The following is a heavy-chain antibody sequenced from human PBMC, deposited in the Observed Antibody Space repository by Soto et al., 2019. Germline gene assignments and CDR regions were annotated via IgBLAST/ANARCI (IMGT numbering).Heavy chain of an antibody. V-gene: IGHV1-18*01. Sequence: ASVKVSCKASGYTFTSYGISWVRQAPGQGLEWMGWISAYNGNTNYAQKLQGRVTMTTDTSTSTAYMELRSLRSDDTAVYYCARSPTYYYDSSGQQTYDYWGQGTLVTVSS. CDR3: ARSPTYYYDSSGQQTYDY. D-gene: IGHD3-22*01. J-gene: IGHJ4*02. CDR2: ISAYNGNT. CDR1: GYTFTSYG.